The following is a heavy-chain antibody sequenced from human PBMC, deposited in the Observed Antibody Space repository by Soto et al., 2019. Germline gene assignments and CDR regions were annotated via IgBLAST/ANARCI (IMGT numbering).Heavy chain of an antibody. D-gene: IGHD1-26*01. CDR3: ARSPMGATYFDY. J-gene: IGHJ4*02. CDR1: GFTVSSNY. V-gene: IGHV3-53*01. CDR2: IYSGGST. Sequence: EVQLVESGGGLIQPGGSLRLSCAASGFTVSSNYMSWVRQAPGKGLEWVSVIYSGGSTYYADSVKGRFTIARDNSKNTLYLQMNSLRAEDTAVYSCARSPMGATYFDYWGQGTLVTVSS.